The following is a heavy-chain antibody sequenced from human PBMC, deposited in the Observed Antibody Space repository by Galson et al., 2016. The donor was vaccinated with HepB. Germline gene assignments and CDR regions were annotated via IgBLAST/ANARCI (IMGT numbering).Heavy chain of an antibody. V-gene: IGHV3-74*01. CDR3: LRLSKRENFDY. D-gene: IGHD5-24*01. CDR2: IHSDGSST. J-gene: IGHJ4*02. CDR1: GFTLSGYW. Sequence: SLRLSCAASGFTLSGYWMHWVRQAPGKGLVWVSRIHSDGSSTNYADSVKGRFTISRDNAKNTLYLQMNSLRAEDTAVYYCLRLSKRENFDYWGQGTLVTVSS.